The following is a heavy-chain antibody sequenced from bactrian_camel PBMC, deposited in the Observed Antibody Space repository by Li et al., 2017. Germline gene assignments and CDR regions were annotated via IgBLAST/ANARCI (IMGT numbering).Heavy chain of an antibody. Sequence: VQLVESGGGSVQAGGSLRLSCAVSAYTYSSNCMGWFRQAPGKEREGVAAIDRDGIIRYADSVKGRFTISKANANTLYLQVNGLKPEDSALYYCAADPRPWVGRGILFNGYRGRGTQVTVS. J-gene: IGHJ6*01. V-gene: IGHV3S53*01. CDR2: IDRDGII. D-gene: IGHD5*01. CDR3: AADPRPWVGRGILFNGY. CDR1: AYTYSSNC.